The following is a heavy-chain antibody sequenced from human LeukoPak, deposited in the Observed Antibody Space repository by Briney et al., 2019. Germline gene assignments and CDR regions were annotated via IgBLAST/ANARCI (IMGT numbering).Heavy chain of an antibody. CDR2: ISGSGGST. V-gene: IGHV3-23*01. CDR3: AKEPGQDDYGDKDALDI. D-gene: IGHD4-17*01. Sequence: GGSLRLSCAASGFTFSSYAMSWVRQAPGKGLEWVSAISGSGGSTYYADSVKGRFTISRDNSKNTLYLQMNSLRAEDTAVYYCAKEPGQDDYGDKDALDIWGQGTMVTVSS. J-gene: IGHJ3*02. CDR1: GFTFSSYA.